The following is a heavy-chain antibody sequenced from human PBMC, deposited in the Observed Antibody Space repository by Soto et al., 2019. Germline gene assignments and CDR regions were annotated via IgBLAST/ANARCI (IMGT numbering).Heavy chain of an antibody. Sequence: PGGSLRLSCAASGFTFSSYAMSWVRQAPGKGLEWVAVITYDGSNKYYADSVKGRFTISRDNSKNTLYLQMNSLRAEDTAVYYCAGTSSLQWYYMDVWDKGTTVTVSS. V-gene: IGHV3-30*03. CDR1: GFTFSSYA. J-gene: IGHJ6*03. CDR3: AGTSSLQWYYMDV. D-gene: IGHD1-7*01. CDR2: ITYDGSNK.